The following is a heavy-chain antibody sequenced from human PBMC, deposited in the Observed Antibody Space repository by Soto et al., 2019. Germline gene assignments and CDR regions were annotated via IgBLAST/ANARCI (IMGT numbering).Heavy chain of an antibody. V-gene: IGHV4-39*01. D-gene: IGHD6-6*01. CDR1: GGSISSSSYY. CDR3: ASPSPSEYSSSSVVFDY. J-gene: IGHJ4*02. CDR2: IYYSGST. Sequence: SETLSLTCTVSGGSISSSSYYWGWIRQPPGKGLEWIGSIYYSGSTYYNPSLKSRVTISVDTSKNQFSLKLSSVTAADTAVYYCASPSPSEYSSSSVVFDYWGQGTLVTVSS.